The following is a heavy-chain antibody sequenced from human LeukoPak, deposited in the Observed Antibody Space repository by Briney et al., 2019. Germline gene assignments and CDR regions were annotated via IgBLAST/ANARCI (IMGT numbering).Heavy chain of an antibody. J-gene: IGHJ3*02. D-gene: IGHD3-22*01. CDR3: ATDSFPGRYYEGAFDI. CDR2: INPNSGGT. Sequence: ASVKVSCKASGYTFTGYYMHWVRQAPGQGLEWMGWINPNSGGTKYAQKLLGRVTVTRDTSISTAYMELSRLRSDDTAVYYCATDSFPGRYYEGAFDIWGQGTMVTVSS. V-gene: IGHV1-2*02. CDR1: GYTFTGYY.